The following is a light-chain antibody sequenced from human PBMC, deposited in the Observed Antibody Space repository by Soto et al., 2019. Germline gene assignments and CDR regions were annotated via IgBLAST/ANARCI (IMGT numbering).Light chain of an antibody. CDR3: QSYDSSLSAYV. CDR2: GNI. V-gene: IGLV1-40*01. CDR1: SSNIGSHY. Sequence: QSVLTQPPSASGTPGQRVTIACSGSSSNIGSHYVYWYQQLPGTAPKLLLYGNINRPSGVPDRFSGSKSGTSASLAITGLQAEDEADYYCQSYDSSLSAYVFGTGTKV. J-gene: IGLJ1*01.